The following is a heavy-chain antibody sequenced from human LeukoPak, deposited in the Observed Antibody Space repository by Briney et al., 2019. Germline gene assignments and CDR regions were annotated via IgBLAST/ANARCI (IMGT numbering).Heavy chain of an antibody. V-gene: IGHV3-21*04. CDR3: AKDFIGAYCSGGSCYSGAFDI. D-gene: IGHD2-15*01. Sequence: GGSLRLSCAASGFTFSSYSMNWVRQAPGKGLEWVSSISSSSSYIYYADSVKGRFTISRDNSKNTLYLQMNSLRAEDTAVYYCAKDFIGAYCSGGSCYSGAFDIWGQGTMVTVSS. CDR2: ISSSSSYI. J-gene: IGHJ3*02. CDR1: GFTFSSYS.